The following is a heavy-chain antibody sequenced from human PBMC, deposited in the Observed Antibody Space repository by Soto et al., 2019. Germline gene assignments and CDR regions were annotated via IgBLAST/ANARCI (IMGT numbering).Heavy chain of an antibody. V-gene: IGHV1-69*13. CDR3: ASGTSEVYGMDV. CDR1: GGTFSSYA. D-gene: IGHD1-1*01. CDR2: IIPIFCTA. Sequence: SVKVSCKASGGTFSSYAISWVRQAPGQGLEWMGGIIPIFCTANYAQKFQGRVTITADESTSTAYMELSSLRSEDTAVYYCASGTSEVYGMDVWGQGTTVTVSS. J-gene: IGHJ6*02.